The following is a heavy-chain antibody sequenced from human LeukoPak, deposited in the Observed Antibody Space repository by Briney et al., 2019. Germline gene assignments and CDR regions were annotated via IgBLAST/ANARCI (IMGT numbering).Heavy chain of an antibody. CDR2: ISYDGSNK. Sequence: GGSLRLSCAASGFTFSSYAMHWVRQAPGKGLEWVAVISYDGSNKYYADSVKGRFTISRDNSKNTLYLQMNSLRAEDTAVYYCARERGYSYGYDAFDIWGQGTMVTVSS. V-gene: IGHV3-30-3*01. CDR1: GFTFSSYA. J-gene: IGHJ3*02. CDR3: ARERGYSYGYDAFDI. D-gene: IGHD5-18*01.